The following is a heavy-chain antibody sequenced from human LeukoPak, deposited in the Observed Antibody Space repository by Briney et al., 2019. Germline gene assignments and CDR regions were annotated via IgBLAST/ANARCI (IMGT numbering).Heavy chain of an antibody. D-gene: IGHD3-22*01. V-gene: IGHV4-59*01. CDR1: GGSISSYY. J-gene: IGHJ5*02. CDR2: IYYSGST. Sequence: SETLSLTCTVSGGSISSYYWSWIPQPPGKGLEWIGYIYYSGSTNYNPSLKSRVTISVDTSKNQFSLKLSSVTAADTAVYYCARVIDYYDSSGYYPWGQGTLVTVSS. CDR3: ARVIDYYDSSGYYP.